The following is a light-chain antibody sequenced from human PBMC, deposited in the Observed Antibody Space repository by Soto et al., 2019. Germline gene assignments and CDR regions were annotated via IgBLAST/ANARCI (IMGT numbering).Light chain of an antibody. Sequence: DIVMTQSPDSLAVSLGERATINCRSSQSLLSTSDNRNNLTWYQQKPGQPPKLLISWASTRESGVPDRFRGSGSGTDFTLTISSLQAEDVAVYYCHQHYTSPYAFGQGTKLEF. CDR2: WAS. V-gene: IGKV4-1*01. CDR1: QSLLSTSDNRNN. J-gene: IGKJ2*01. CDR3: HQHYTSPYA.